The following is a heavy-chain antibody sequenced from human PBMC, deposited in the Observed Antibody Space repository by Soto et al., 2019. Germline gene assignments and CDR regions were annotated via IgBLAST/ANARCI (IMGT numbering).Heavy chain of an antibody. Sequence: SETLSLTCTVSGGSISSGGYYWSWIRQHPGKGLEWIGYIYYSGSTYHNPSLKSRVTISVDTSKNQFSLKLSSVTAADTAVYYCARDFTDSSGPTLGMGVWGQGTTVTVSS. V-gene: IGHV4-31*03. D-gene: IGHD6-19*01. J-gene: IGHJ6*02. CDR2: IYYSGST. CDR3: ARDFTDSSGPTLGMGV. CDR1: GGSISSGGYY.